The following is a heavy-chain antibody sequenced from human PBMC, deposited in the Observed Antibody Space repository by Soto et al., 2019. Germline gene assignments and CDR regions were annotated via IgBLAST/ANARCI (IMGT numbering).Heavy chain of an antibody. Sequence: PGGSLRLSCAASGFTFSSYAMSWVRQAPGKGLEWVSGIGGSGGSTYYADSVKGRFTISRDNSKNTLYLQMNSLRAEDTAVYYCAKDGVSGWYENNWFDPWGQGTRVTVSS. CDR2: IGGSGGST. CDR3: AKDGVSGWYENNWFDP. D-gene: IGHD6-19*01. V-gene: IGHV3-23*01. CDR1: GFTFSSYA. J-gene: IGHJ5*02.